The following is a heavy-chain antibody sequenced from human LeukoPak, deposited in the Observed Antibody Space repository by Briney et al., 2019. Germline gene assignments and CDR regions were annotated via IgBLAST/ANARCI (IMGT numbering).Heavy chain of an antibody. CDR1: GFTFSSTG. Sequence: GGSLRLSCTASGFTFSSTGMHWVRQAPGKGLEWVSYIRYDGNNKYYGDSVKGRLSVSRDNSKNTLYLQMNSLRVEDTAVYYCARTYNPDYWGQGTLVTVSS. J-gene: IGHJ4*02. CDR3: ARTYNPDY. D-gene: IGHD1-14*01. CDR2: IRYDGNNK. V-gene: IGHV3-30*02.